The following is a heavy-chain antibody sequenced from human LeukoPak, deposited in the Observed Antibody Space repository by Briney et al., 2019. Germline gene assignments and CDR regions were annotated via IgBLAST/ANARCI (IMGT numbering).Heavy chain of an antibody. CDR2: ISVSGGDT. V-gene: IGHV3-23*01. J-gene: IGHJ6*04. CDR3: AKSRADFWSSSDV. D-gene: IGHD3-3*01. Sequence: PGGSLRLSCAASGFTFSSYAMSWVRQAPGKGLEWVSAISVSGGDTYYADSVKGRFSISRDNSKNTLNLQMNSLRAEDTAVYYCAKSRADFWSSSDVWGKGTTVTVSS. CDR1: GFTFSSYA.